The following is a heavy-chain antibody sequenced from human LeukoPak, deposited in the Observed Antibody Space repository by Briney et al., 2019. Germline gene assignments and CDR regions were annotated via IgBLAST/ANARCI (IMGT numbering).Heavy chain of an antibody. Sequence: SETLSLTCAVYGGSFSGYYWSWIRQPPGKGLEWIGEINHSGSTNYNPSLKSRVTISVDTSKNQFSLKLSSVTAADTAVYYCARAHSSGWFHRGFFDYWGQGTLVTVSS. CDR2: INHSGST. CDR1: GGSFSGYY. J-gene: IGHJ4*02. V-gene: IGHV4-34*01. CDR3: ARAHSSGWFHRGFFDY. D-gene: IGHD6-19*01.